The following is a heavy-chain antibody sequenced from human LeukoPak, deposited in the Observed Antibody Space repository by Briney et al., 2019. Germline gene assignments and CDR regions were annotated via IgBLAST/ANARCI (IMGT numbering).Heavy chain of an antibody. Sequence: GGSLRLSCAASGFTFSSYTMNWVRQAPGMGLEWVSSISDSSYYIYYADSVRGRFTISGDNSKNTLYLHMNSLGAEDTAVYYCARATFWSGYQRDSWYMDVWGKGTTVTVSS. CDR1: GFTFSSYT. V-gene: IGHV3-21*01. D-gene: IGHD3-3*01. J-gene: IGHJ6*03. CDR3: ARATFWSGYQRDSWYMDV. CDR2: ISDSSYYI.